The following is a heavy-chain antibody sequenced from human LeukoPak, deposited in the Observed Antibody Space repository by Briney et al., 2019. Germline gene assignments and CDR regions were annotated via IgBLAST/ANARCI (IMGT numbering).Heavy chain of an antibody. CDR2: IYTSGNT. J-gene: IGHJ4*02. Sequence: PSETLSLTCTVSGGSISSYYWSWVRQPAGKGLEWIGCIYTSGNTNYNPSLKGRVTMSVDTSKNQFSLNLSSVTAADTAVYYCARGRGSSWYYFDYWGQGTLVTVSS. V-gene: IGHV4-4*07. CDR3: ARGRGSSWYYFDY. D-gene: IGHD6-13*01. CDR1: GGSISSYY.